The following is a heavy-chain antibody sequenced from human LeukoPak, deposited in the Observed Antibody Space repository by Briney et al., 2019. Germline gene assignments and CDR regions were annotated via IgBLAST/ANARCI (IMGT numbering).Heavy chain of an antibody. J-gene: IGHJ4*02. Sequence: GESLKISCKGSGYSFSSYWIGWVRQMPGKGLEWMGIIYPGDSETRYSPSFQGQVTISADKSISTAFLQWSSLKASDTAMYYCARPGRAPVTRLDYWGQGTLVTVTS. CDR2: IYPGDSET. D-gene: IGHD4-17*01. CDR3: ARPGRAPVTRLDY. V-gene: IGHV5-51*01. CDR1: GYSFSSYW.